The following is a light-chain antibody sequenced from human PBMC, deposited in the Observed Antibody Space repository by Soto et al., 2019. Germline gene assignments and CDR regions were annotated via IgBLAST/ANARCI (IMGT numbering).Light chain of an antibody. CDR1: SSNIGSHI. Sequence: QSVLTQPPSASGAPGQRVTISCSGSSSNIGSHIVNWYQQVPGTAPKLLIYTNNQRPSGVPDRFSGSKSGTSASLAISGLQSEDEADYYCAAWDDSAFGVVFGGGTKLTVL. CDR3: AAWDDSAFGVV. V-gene: IGLV1-44*01. CDR2: TNN. J-gene: IGLJ2*01.